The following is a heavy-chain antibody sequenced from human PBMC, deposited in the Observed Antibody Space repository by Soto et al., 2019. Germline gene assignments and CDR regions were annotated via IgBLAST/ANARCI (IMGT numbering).Heavy chain of an antibody. CDR2: MNPNSGNT. J-gene: IGHJ6*03. CDR1: GYTFTSYD. D-gene: IGHD3-3*01. Sequence: ASVKVSCKASGYTFTSYDINWVRQATGQGLEWMGRMNPNSGNTGYAQKFQGRVTMTRNTSISTAYMELSSLRSEDTAVYYCSREYYFGVVNRSYYYYMDVWGKGTTVTVSS. V-gene: IGHV1-8*01. CDR3: SREYYFGVVNRSYYYYMDV.